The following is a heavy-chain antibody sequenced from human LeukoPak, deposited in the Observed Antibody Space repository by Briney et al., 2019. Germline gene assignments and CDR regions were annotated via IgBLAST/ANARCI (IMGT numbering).Heavy chain of an antibody. CDR2: FDPEDGET. D-gene: IGHD4-17*01. Sequence: GASVTVSFKVSVYTLTELSMHWVRQAPGKGLEWMGGFDPEDGETIYAQKFQGRVTMTEDTSTDTAYMELSSLRSEDTAVYYCATANNHGDLPYWGQGTLVTVSS. V-gene: IGHV1-24*01. CDR3: ATANNHGDLPY. J-gene: IGHJ4*02. CDR1: VYTLTELS.